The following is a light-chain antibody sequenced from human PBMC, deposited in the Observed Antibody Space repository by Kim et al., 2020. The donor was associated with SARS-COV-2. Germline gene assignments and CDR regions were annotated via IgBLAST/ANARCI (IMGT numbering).Light chain of an antibody. CDR3: SSYTISNIFVV. J-gene: IGLJ2*01. Sequence: SFTISCAESSTYVGGYSYVTWYQQHPGKAPKLIIFDVDKRASGISNRFSGSQSGNTASLTVSGLLAEDEADYYCSSYTISNIFVVFGGGTQLTVL. CDR1: STYVGGYSY. CDR2: DVD. V-gene: IGLV2-14*03.